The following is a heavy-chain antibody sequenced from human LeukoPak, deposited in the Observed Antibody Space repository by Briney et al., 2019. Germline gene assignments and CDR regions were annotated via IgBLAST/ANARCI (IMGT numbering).Heavy chain of an antibody. J-gene: IGHJ6*02. CDR1: GGGFTSYW. D-gene: IGHD6-13*01. CDR2: TYPGDSDT. CDR3: ATQKEDVAAAGTSYYYYYGMDV. Sequence: GAALQISCKGSGGGFTSYWIGWGGRMPGKGREWMGITYPGDSDTRYSPSFQGQVTISAANSISTAYLQWSSLKASDTAMYYCATQKEDVAAAGTSYYYYYGMDVWGQGTTVTVSS. V-gene: IGHV5-51*01.